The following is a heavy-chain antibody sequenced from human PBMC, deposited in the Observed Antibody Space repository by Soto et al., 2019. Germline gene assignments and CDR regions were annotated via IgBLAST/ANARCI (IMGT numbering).Heavy chain of an antibody. CDR1: GGSITSSSYY. D-gene: IGHD1-26*01. CDR3: ATQEVGGSYVYTFDP. J-gene: IGHJ5*02. V-gene: IGHV4-39*01. Sequence: QLHLRESGPGLVKPSETLSLTCTVSGGSITSSSYYWGWIRQPPGKGLEWIGSIYYSGSTYYNPSFRSRVTXPXXXSXXQSSLKLSSVTAADTAVYYCATQEVGGSYVYTFDPWGQGTLVTVSS. CDR2: IYYSGST.